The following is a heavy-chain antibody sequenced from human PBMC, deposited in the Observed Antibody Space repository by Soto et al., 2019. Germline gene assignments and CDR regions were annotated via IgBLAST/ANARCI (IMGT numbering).Heavy chain of an antibody. CDR3: ARDSGPNWFDP. CDR2: IWYDGSNK. D-gene: IGHD3-10*01. V-gene: IGHV3-33*01. Sequence: GGSLRLSCAASGFTFSSYGMHWVRQAPGKGLEWVAVIWYDGSNKYYADPVKGRFTISRDNSKNTLYLQMNSLRAEDTAVYYCARDSGPNWFDPWGQGTLVTVSS. J-gene: IGHJ5*02. CDR1: GFTFSSYG.